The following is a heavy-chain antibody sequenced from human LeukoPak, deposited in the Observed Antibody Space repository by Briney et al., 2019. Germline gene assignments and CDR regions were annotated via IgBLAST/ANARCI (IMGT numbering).Heavy chain of an antibody. Sequence: SETLSLTCTVSGGSISSYYWSWIRQPPGKGLEWIGYIYYSGSTNYNPSLKSRVTISVDTSKNQFSLKLSSVTAADTAVYYCARTDSITMVRGAFDYWGQGTLVTVSS. CDR2: IYYSGST. J-gene: IGHJ4*02. CDR3: ARTDSITMVRGAFDY. V-gene: IGHV4-59*01. CDR1: GGSISSYY. D-gene: IGHD3-10*01.